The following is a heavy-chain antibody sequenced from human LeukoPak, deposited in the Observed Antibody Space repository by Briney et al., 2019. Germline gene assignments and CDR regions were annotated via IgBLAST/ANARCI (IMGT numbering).Heavy chain of an antibody. CDR3: ATKRVTTANYFDY. CDR2: IYYSGST. D-gene: IGHD4-17*01. Sequence: SETLSLTCTVSGGSISSNSYYWGWIRQPPGKELEWIGNIYYSGSTYYNPSLKSRVTISVDTSKNQFSLKLSSVTAADTAVYYCATKRVTTANYFDYWGQGTLVTVSS. V-gene: IGHV4-39*01. CDR1: GGSISSNSYY. J-gene: IGHJ4*02.